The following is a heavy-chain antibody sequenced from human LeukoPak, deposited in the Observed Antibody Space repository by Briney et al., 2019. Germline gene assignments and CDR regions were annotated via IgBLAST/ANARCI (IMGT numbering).Heavy chain of an antibody. CDR3: VSFYETY. V-gene: IGHV3-74*01. CDR2: INSDGSWT. D-gene: IGHD2/OR15-2a*01. J-gene: IGHJ4*02. CDR1: GSYW. Sequence: QPGGSLRLSCAASGSYWMHWVRQAPGKGLVRVSHINSDGSWTSYADSVKGRFTISKDNAKDTVYLQMNNLRAEDTAVYYCVSFYETYWGRGTLVTVSS.